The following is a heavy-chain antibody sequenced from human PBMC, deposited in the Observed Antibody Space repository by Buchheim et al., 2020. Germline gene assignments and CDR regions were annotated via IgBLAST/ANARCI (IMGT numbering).Heavy chain of an antibody. CDR3: AREILYYDSSGYYDY. J-gene: IGHJ4*02. Sequence: QVQLVESGGGVVQPGRSLRLSCAASGFTFSSYAMHWVRQAPGKGLEWVAVISYDGSNKYYADSVKGRFTISRDNSKNTLYLQMNSLRVEDTAVYYCAREILYYDSSGYYDYWGQGTL. V-gene: IGHV3-30-3*01. CDR2: ISYDGSNK. D-gene: IGHD3-22*01. CDR1: GFTFSSYA.